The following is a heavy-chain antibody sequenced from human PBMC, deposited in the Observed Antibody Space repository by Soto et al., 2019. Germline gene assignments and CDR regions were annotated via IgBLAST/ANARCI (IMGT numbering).Heavy chain of an antibody. CDR3: TRDASRDSSARGWFDP. V-gene: IGHV3-21*01. D-gene: IGHD6-13*01. J-gene: IGHJ5*02. CDR2: ISSNSAYI. Sequence: GGSLRLSCAASGCTFRSFNMNWVRQAPGKGLEWVSTISSNSAYIYYTDALRGRFTISRDNAKNSLHLQMNSLRAEDTAVYYCTRDASRDSSARGWFDPWGPGTLVTVSS. CDR1: GCTFRSFN.